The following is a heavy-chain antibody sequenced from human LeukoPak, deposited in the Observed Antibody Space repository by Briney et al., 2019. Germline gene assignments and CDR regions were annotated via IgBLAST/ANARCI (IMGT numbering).Heavy chain of an antibody. J-gene: IGHJ1*01. CDR3: ARDCSSTSCYGPEYFQH. Sequence: ASVKVSCKASGGTFSSYAISWVRQAPGQGLEWMGGIIPIFGTANYAQKFQGRVTITADESTSTAYMELSSLRSEDTAVYYCARDCSSTSCYGPEYFQHWGQGTLVTVSS. D-gene: IGHD2-2*01. CDR2: IIPIFGTA. V-gene: IGHV1-69*13. CDR1: GGTFSSYA.